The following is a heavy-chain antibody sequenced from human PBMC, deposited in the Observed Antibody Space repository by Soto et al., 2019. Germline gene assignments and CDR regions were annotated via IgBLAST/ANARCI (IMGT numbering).Heavy chain of an antibody. CDR3: ASFVSATAMNVH. J-gene: IGHJ4*02. Sequence: EVQLVESGGGLVKPGESLRLSCAASGFTFRTYSMNWVRQAPGKGLEWVSLISSSSSYIYYADSLKGRFTISRDHAKNSLYLEMNTLRAEQTAVYYCASFVSATAMNVHWVQGTLVTVSS. CDR1: GFTFRTYS. V-gene: IGHV3-21*01. D-gene: IGHD6-13*01. CDR2: ISSSSSYI.